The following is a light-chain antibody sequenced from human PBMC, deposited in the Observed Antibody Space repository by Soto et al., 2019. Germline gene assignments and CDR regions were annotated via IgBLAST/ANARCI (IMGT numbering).Light chain of an antibody. Sequence: ERMVTQSRGTLSVSPGERTSLSCGASQSVNSNLAWYQKKPGQAPRLLTYAASARASGIPARFAGSGSGTVFPFMISPLQLVDFAFSYCKLRSYWAPITVGGGTRLEIK. CDR3: KLRSYWAPIT. CDR1: QSVNSN. CDR2: AAS. J-gene: IGKJ5*01. V-gene: IGKV3-15*01.